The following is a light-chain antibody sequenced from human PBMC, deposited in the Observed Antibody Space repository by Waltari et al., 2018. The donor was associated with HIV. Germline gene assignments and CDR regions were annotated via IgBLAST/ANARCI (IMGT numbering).Light chain of an antibody. V-gene: IGKV3-15*01. Sequence: ILLTQSPDTLSVFPGEPATLSCRTSQSVNSNLAWYQHKPGQAPRLLIYEASIRATGVPSRFRGSGSGTQFTLTISSLQSEDFAVYFCQQYKKWPPWTFGQGTKVDIK. CDR2: EAS. CDR3: QQYKKWPPWT. J-gene: IGKJ1*01. CDR1: QSVNSN.